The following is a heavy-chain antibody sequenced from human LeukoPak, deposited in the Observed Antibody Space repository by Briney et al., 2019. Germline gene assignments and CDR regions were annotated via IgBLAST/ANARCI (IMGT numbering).Heavy chain of an antibody. D-gene: IGHD1-1*01. CDR1: GFTFSGSF. CDR3: ARNPGATARDPFDI. CDR2: IKEDGSEK. J-gene: IGHJ3*02. Sequence: GGSLRLSCEVSGFTFSGSFMSWVRQAPGKGLEWVANIKEDGSEKHYVDSVKGRFTISRDNAKKSLFLQESSLRVEDSAVYYCARNPGATARDPFDIWGQGTMVAVSS. V-gene: IGHV3-7*01.